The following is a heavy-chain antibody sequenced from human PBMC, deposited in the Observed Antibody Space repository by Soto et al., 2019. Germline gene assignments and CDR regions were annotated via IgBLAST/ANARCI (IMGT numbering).Heavy chain of an antibody. J-gene: IGHJ4*02. D-gene: IGHD4-17*01. CDR3: ARVNYGDYGGVYDY. CDR1: GFTVSSYL. CDR2: INSDGSST. V-gene: IGHV3-74*01. Sequence: RGGSLRLSCAASGFTVSSYLMHWVRQAPGKGLVWVSRINSDGSSTSFADSVKGRFTISRDNAKNTLYLQMNSLRAEDTAVYYCARVNYGDYGGVYDYWGQGTLVTVSS.